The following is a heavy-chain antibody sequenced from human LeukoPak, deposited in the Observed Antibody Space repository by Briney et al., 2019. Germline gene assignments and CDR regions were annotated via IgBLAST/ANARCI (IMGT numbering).Heavy chain of an antibody. J-gene: IGHJ4*02. CDR1: GGSFSGYY. CDR3: ARHLRSGAVDY. D-gene: IGHD4-17*01. CDR2: INHSGST. V-gene: IGHV4-34*01. Sequence: SETLSLTCAMYGGSFSGYYWSWIRQPPGKGLEWIGEINHSGSTNYNPSLKSRVTISVDTSKNQFSLELSSVTAADTAVYYCARHLRSGAVDYWGQGTLVTVSS.